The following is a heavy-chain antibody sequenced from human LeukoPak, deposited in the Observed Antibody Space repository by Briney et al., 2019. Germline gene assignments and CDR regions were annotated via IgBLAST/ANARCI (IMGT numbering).Heavy chain of an antibody. CDR1: GGTFSSYA. D-gene: IGHD3-22*01. J-gene: IGHJ6*02. CDR2: IIPIFGTA. CDR3: ARHAPYYYDSSGNYGMDV. Sequence: SVKVSCKASGGTFSSYAISWVRQAPGQGLEWMGGIIPIFGTANHAQKFQGRVTITADESTSTAYMELSSLRSEDTAVYYCARHAPYYYDSSGNYGMDVWGQGTTVTVSS. V-gene: IGHV1-69*13.